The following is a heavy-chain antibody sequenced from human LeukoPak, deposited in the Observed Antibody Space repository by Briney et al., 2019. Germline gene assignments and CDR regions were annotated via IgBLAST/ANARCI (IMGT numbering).Heavy chain of an antibody. V-gene: IGHV1-46*01. J-gene: IGHJ4*02. Sequence: ASVKVSCKASGYTFGTHWMHWVRQAPGQGLEWMGIINPSGGSTSYAQKFQGRVTMTRDMSTSTVYMELSSLRSEDTAVYYCARTHDYGDYIDYWGQGTLVTVSS. CDR2: INPSGGST. CDR3: ARTHDYGDYIDY. D-gene: IGHD4-17*01. CDR1: GYTFGTHW.